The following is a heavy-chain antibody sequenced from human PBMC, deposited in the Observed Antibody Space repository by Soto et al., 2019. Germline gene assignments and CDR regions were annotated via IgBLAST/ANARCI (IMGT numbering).Heavy chain of an antibody. CDR2: MDPNSGNT. Sequence: ASVKVSCKASGHTFTTDDINWVRQATGQGPEWMGWMDPNSGNTGYAQKFQGRVTMTGDTSISTVYMELSSLTSEDTAVYYCGRYEQGAAFSSWGQGTPVTVSS. CDR1: GHTFTTDD. V-gene: IGHV1-8*01. CDR3: GRYEQGAAFSS. J-gene: IGHJ5*02. D-gene: IGHD6-13*01.